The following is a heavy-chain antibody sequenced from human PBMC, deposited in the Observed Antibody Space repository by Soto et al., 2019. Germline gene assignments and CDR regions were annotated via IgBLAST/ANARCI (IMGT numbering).Heavy chain of an antibody. CDR2: ISYDGSNK. Sequence: QVQLVESGGGVVQPGRSLRLSCAASGFTFSTYAMHWVRQAPGKGLEWVAVISYDGSNKYYADSVKGRFTISRDNSKNTLYLQMNSLRAEDTAVYYCGRVIDRAYCGGDCFPFSDYWGQGTLVTVSS. CDR1: GFTFSTYA. D-gene: IGHD2-21*02. CDR3: GRVIDRAYCGGDCFPFSDY. J-gene: IGHJ4*02. V-gene: IGHV3-30-3*01.